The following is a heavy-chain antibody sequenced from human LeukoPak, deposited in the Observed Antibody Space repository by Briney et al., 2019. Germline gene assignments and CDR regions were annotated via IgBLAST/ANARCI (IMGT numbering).Heavy chain of an antibody. J-gene: IGHJ6*02. D-gene: IGHD3-3*01. CDR2: IYYSGST. Sequence: SSETLSLTCTVSGGSISSYYWSWIRQPPGKGLEWIGYIYYSGSTNYNPSLKSRVTISVDTSKNQFSLKLSSVTAADTAVYYCARFRDFWSGYYPQRYYYYYGMDVWGQGTTVTVSS. CDR3: ARFRDFWSGYYPQRYYYYYGMDV. V-gene: IGHV4-59*12. CDR1: GGSISSYY.